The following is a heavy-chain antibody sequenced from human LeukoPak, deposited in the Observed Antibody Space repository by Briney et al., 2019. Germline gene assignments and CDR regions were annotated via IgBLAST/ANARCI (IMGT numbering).Heavy chain of an antibody. CDR1: GGTFSSYA. D-gene: IGHD6-13*01. CDR3: ARGPYSSSWYGNFDY. J-gene: IGHJ4*02. Sequence: GSSVKVSCKASGGTFSSYAISWVRQAPGQGLEWMGRIIPIFGTANYAQKFQGRVTITTDESTSTAYMELSSLRSEDTAVYYCARGPYSSSWYGNFDYWSQGTLVTVSS. V-gene: IGHV1-69*05. CDR2: IIPIFGTA.